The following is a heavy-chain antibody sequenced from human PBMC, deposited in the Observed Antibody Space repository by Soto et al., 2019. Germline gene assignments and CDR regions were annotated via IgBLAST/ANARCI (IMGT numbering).Heavy chain of an antibody. Sequence: SVKVSCKASGGTFSSYTISWVRQAPGQGLEWMGRIIPILGIANYAQKFQGRVTITADKSTSTAYMELSSLRSEDTAVYYCARDVGKFRYYFDYWGQGTLVTVSS. V-gene: IGHV1-69*04. D-gene: IGHD2-15*01. CDR1: GGTFSSYT. CDR2: IIPILGIA. CDR3: ARDVGKFRYYFDY. J-gene: IGHJ4*02.